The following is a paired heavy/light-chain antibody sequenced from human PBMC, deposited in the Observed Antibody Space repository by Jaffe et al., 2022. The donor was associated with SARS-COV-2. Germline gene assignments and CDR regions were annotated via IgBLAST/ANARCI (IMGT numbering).Light chain of an antibody. V-gene: IGLV2-14*03. CDR3: GSYAGVSTWV. CDR2: DVS. CDR1: SSDIGAYNS. Sequence: QSALTQPASVSGSPGQSITISCAGTSSDIGAYNSVSWYQQHPGKAPKLMIFDVSNRPSGVSNRFSGSKSGNTASLTISGLRPEDESDYYCGSYAGVSTWVFGGGTKLTVL. J-gene: IGLJ3*02.
Heavy chain of an antibody. V-gene: IGHV3-30*04. Sequence: QVQLVESGGGVVQPGRSLRLSCAASGFTFRSHAMHWVRQAPGKGLEWVAVIIYDGSHKNHADSVKGRFTVSRDNSRDTLYLQMNSLRTEDTAVYYCARNYYDSSGYYTYYYYMDVWGKGTTVTVSS. D-gene: IGHD3-22*01. CDR3: ARNYYDSSGYYTYYYYMDV. J-gene: IGHJ6*03. CDR2: IIYDGSHK. CDR1: GFTFRSHA.